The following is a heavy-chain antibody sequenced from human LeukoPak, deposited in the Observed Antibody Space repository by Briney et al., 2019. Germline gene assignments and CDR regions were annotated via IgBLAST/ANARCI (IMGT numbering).Heavy chain of an antibody. V-gene: IGHV4-34*01. D-gene: IGHD3-3*01. CDR2: IYHSGST. J-gene: IGHJ6*04. CDR3: ARARFLDV. Sequence: SETLSLTCAVYGGSFSGYYWSWIRQPPGKGLEWIGYIYHSGSTYYNPSLKSRVTISVDRSKNQFSLKLSSVTAADTAVYYCARARFLDVWGKGTTVTVSS. CDR1: GGSFSGYY.